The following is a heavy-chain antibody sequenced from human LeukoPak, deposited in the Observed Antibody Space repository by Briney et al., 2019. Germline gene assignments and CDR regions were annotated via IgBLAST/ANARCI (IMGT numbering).Heavy chain of an antibody. D-gene: IGHD3-10*01. CDR3: ARGRNGDYYGSGSYYPAWFDY. V-gene: IGHV4-34*01. J-gene: IGHJ4*02. CDR1: GGSFSGYY. CDR2: INHSGST. Sequence: PSETLSLTCAVYGGSFSGYYWSWIRQPPGKGLEWIGEINHSGSTNYNPSLKSRVTISVDTSKNQFSLKLSSVTAADTAVYYCARGRNGDYYGSGSYYPAWFDYWGQGTLVTVSS.